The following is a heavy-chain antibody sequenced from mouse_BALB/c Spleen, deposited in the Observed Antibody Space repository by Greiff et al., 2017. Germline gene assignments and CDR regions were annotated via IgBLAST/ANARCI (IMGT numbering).Heavy chain of an antibody. CDR1: GFTFSSFG. J-gene: IGHJ2*01. CDR3: ARSRTLYFDY. V-gene: IGHV5-17*02. Sequence: EGKLVESGGGLVQPGGSRKLSCAASGFTFSSFGMHWVRQAPEKGLEWVAYISSGSSTIYYADTVKGRFTISRDNPKNTLFLQMTSLRSEDTAMYYCARSRTLYFDYWGQGTTLTVSS. CDR2: ISSGSSTI.